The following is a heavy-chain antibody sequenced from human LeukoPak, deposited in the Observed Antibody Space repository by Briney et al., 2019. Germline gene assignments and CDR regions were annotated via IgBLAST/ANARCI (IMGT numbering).Heavy chain of an antibody. Sequence: SETLSLTCAVYGGSFSGYYWSWIRQPPGKGLEWIGEINHSGSTNYNPSLKSRVTISVDTSKNQFSLKLSFVTAADTAVYYCATSSIAAYYFDYWGQGTLVTVSS. CDR2: INHSGST. D-gene: IGHD6-25*01. J-gene: IGHJ4*02. CDR3: ATSSIAAYYFDY. CDR1: GGSFSGYY. V-gene: IGHV4-34*01.